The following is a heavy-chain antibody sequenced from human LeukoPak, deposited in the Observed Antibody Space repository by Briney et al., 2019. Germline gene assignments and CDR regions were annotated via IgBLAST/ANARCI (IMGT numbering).Heavy chain of an antibody. D-gene: IGHD3-10*01. V-gene: IGHV3-33*01. J-gene: IGHJ4*02. CDR2: IWYDGSNK. CDR3: ARMAGYGSGSDPIDY. CDR1: GFTFSSYV. Sequence: GGSLRHSRAACGFTFSSYVMHCVRQAPGKGLGWGAVIWYDGSNKYYADSVKGRFTISRDNSKNTLYLQMNSLRAEDTAVYYCARMAGYGSGSDPIDYWGQGTLVTVSS.